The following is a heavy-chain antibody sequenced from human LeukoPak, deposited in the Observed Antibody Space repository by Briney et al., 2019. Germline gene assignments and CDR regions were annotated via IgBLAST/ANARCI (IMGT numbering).Heavy chain of an antibody. CDR1: GFTFGSYW. Sequence: PGGSLRLSCAASGFTFGSYWVSWVRQAPGKGLEWVANIKQDGSEKYYVDSVKGRFTISRDNAKNSLYLQMNSLRAEDTAVYYCAGLNYYDSSGYYGYWGQGTLVTVSS. V-gene: IGHV3-7*01. CDR3: AGLNYYDSSGYYGY. D-gene: IGHD3-22*01. J-gene: IGHJ4*02. CDR2: IKQDGSEK.